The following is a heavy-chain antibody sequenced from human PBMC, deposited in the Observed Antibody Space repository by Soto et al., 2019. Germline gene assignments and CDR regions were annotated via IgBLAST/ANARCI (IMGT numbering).Heavy chain of an antibody. D-gene: IGHD3-9*01. V-gene: IGHV1-24*01. CDR3: AREGYDILTGYPLAYMDV. CDR1: GYTLTELS. Sequence: GASVKVSCKVSGYTLTELSMHWVRQAPGKGLEWMGGINAEDGDTIYAQKLQGRVTMTTDTSTNTAYMELRSLRSDDTAVYYCAREGYDILTGYPLAYMDVWGKGTTVTVSS. J-gene: IGHJ6*03. CDR2: INAEDGDT.